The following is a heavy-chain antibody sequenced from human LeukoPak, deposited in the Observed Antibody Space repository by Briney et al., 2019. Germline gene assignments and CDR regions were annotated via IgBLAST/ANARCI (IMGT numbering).Heavy chain of an antibody. CDR2: ISAYNGNT. V-gene: IGHV1-18*01. CDR3: ARAKGRRYSSSWYDY. Sequence: ASVKVSCKASGYTFTSYGISWVRQAPGQGVEWMGWISAYNGNTNYAQKLQGRVTMTTDTSTSTAYMELRSLRSDDTAVYYCARAKGRRYSSSWYDYWGQGTLVTVSS. J-gene: IGHJ4*02. D-gene: IGHD6-13*01. CDR1: GYTFTSYG.